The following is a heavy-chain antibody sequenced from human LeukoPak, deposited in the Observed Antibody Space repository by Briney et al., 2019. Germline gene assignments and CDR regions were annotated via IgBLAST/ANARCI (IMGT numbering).Heavy chain of an antibody. D-gene: IGHD3-22*01. J-gene: IGHJ4*02. CDR3: ARGGSGYPVDY. Sequence: SETLSLTCAVSGGAVNSGGFYWSWIRQHPGKDLEWIGSIYYGGNYYYNPSLKSRVIMSVDTSQNQFSLNLTSVTAADTAVYYCARGGSGYPVDYWGQGALVTVSS. CDR2: IYYGGNY. V-gene: IGHV4-31*11. CDR1: GGAVNSGGFY.